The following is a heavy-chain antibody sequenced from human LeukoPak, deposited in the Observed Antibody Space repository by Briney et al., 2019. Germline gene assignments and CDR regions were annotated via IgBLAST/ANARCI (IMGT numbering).Heavy chain of an antibody. D-gene: IGHD6-13*01. CDR3: ARVVPTSSRIAAAGD. Sequence: GGSLRLSCAASGFTFSSYAMHWVRQAPGKGLEWVAVVSYDGSNPFYADSVKGRFTISRDNAKNSLYLQMNSLRAEDTAVYYCARVVPTSSRIAAAGDWGQGTLVTVSS. V-gene: IGHV3-30*04. J-gene: IGHJ4*02. CDR2: VSYDGSNP. CDR1: GFTFSSYA.